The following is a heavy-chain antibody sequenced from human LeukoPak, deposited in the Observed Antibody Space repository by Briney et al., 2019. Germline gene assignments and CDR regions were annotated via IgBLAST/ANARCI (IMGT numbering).Heavy chain of an antibody. D-gene: IGHD6-19*01. CDR3: ARDRQWLASFDY. CDR1: GFTFSSYA. Sequence: GGSLRLSCAASGFTFSSYAMHWVRQAPGKGLEWVAVISYDGSNKYYADSVKGRSTISRDNSKNTLYLQMNSLRAEDTAVYYCARDRQWLASFDYWGQGTLVTVSS. V-gene: IGHV3-30-3*01. CDR2: ISYDGSNK. J-gene: IGHJ4*02.